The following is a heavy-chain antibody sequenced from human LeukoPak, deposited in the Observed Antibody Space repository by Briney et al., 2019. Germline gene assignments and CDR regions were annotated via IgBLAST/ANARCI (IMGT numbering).Heavy chain of an antibody. J-gene: IGHJ4*02. CDR3: ARHGDYGSGSYPFDY. CDR2: IYYSGST. CDR1: GGSISSHY. V-gene: IGHV4-59*08. D-gene: IGHD3-10*01. Sequence: SETLSLTCTVSGGSISSHYWSWIRQPPGKGLEWIGYIYYSGSTNYNPSLKSRVTISVDTSKNQFSLKLSSVTAADTAVYYCARHGDYGSGSYPFDYWGQGTLVTVSS.